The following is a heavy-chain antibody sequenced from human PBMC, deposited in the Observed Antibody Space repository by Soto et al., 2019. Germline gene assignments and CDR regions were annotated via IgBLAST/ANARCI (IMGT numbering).Heavy chain of an antibody. Sequence: QITLKESGPTLVKPTQTLTLTCSFSGFSLTSTAVGVNWIRQPPGKALEWLALIYWDDDNHFSPSLKSRFSVTKDTSKNQVVLTMTNMDPVDTATYYCAHGSGWLSDYWGQGILVTVSS. CDR2: IYWDDDN. CDR1: GFSLTSTAVG. D-gene: IGHD6-19*01. J-gene: IGHJ4*02. V-gene: IGHV2-5*02. CDR3: AHGSGWLSDY.